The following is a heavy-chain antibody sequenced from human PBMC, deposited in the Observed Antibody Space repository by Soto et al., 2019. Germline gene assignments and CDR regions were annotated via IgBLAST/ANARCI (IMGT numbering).Heavy chain of an antibody. D-gene: IGHD3-22*01. J-gene: IGHJ4*02. CDR3: ARDPNPHYYDSSGLAPLNFDY. CDR2: ISYDGSNK. Sequence: GGSLRLSCAASGFTFSSYAMHWVRQAPGKGLEWVAVISYDGSNKYYADSVKGRFTISRDNSKNTLYLQMNSLRAEDTAVYYCARDPNPHYYDSSGLAPLNFDYWGQGTLVTVSS. V-gene: IGHV3-30-3*01. CDR1: GFTFSSYA.